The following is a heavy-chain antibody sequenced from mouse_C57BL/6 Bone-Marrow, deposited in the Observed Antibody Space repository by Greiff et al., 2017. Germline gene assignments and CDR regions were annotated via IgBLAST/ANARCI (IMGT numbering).Heavy chain of an antibody. V-gene: IGHV14-4*01. CDR1: GFNIKDDY. CDR2: IDPENGDT. J-gene: IGHJ2*01. Sequence: VQLQQSGAELVRPGASVKLSCTASGFNIKDDYMHWVKQRPEQGLEWIGWIDPENGDTEYASKFQGKATITADTSSNTAYLQLSSLTSEDTAVYDCTTGLYYGSSYVGYWGQGTTLTVSS. D-gene: IGHD1-1*01. CDR3: TTGLYYGSSYVGY.